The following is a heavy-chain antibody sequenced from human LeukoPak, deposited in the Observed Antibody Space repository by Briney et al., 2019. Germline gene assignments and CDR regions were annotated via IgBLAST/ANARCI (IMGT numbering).Heavy chain of an antibody. Sequence: GGSLRLSCAASGFTFSSYGMHWVRQAPGKGLEGVAVISYDGSNKYYADSVKGRFTISRDNSKNTLYLQMNSLRAEDTAVYYCSKDLDDILTGYYPGRFDYWGQGTLVTVSS. CDR3: SKDLDDILTGYYPGRFDY. CDR1: GFTFSSYG. J-gene: IGHJ4*02. CDR2: ISYDGSNK. V-gene: IGHV3-30*18. D-gene: IGHD3-9*01.